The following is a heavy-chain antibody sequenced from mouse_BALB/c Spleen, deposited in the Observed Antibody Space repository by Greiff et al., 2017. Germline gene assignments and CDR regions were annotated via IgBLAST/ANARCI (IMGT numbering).Heavy chain of an antibody. D-gene: IGHD2-2*01. CDR2: ISSGSSTI. CDR3: ARSYGYDGVDV. V-gene: IGHV5-17*02. J-gene: IGHJ1*01. Sequence: EVQLQESGGGLVQPGGSRKLSCAASGFTFSSFGMHWVRQAPEKGLEWVAYISSGSSTIYYADTVKGRFTISRDNPKNTLFLQMTSLRSEDTAMYYCARSYGYDGVDVWGAGTTVTVSS. CDR1: GFTFSSFG.